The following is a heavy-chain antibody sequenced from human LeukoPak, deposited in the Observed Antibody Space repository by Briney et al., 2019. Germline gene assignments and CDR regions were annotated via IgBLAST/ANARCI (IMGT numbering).Heavy chain of an antibody. CDR2: ISWNSGSI. D-gene: IGHD6-19*01. Sequence: GGSLRLSCAASGFTFDDYAMHWVRQAPGKGLEWVSGISWNSGSIGYADSVEGRFTISRDNAKNSLYLQINSLRAEDMALYYCAKDPRRKQWPLKWFDPWGQGTLVTVSS. J-gene: IGHJ5*02. CDR1: GFTFDDYA. CDR3: AKDPRRKQWPLKWFDP. V-gene: IGHV3-9*03.